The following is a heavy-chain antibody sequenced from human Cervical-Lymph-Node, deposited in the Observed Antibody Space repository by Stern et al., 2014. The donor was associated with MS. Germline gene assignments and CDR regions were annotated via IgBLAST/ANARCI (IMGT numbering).Heavy chain of an antibody. V-gene: IGHV3-30*03. Sequence: VQLVESGGGVVQPGRSLRLSCSPSGFAFSTYGMHWVRQAPGKGLEWVALISFDVAKTYYAASVKGRFTISRYNPKNTLYLQMKSLRGEDTAVYYCARGSDWYPLDYWGQGTLVTVSS. D-gene: IGHD6-19*01. CDR1: GFAFSTYG. CDR2: ISFDVAKT. J-gene: IGHJ4*02. CDR3: ARGSDWYPLDY.